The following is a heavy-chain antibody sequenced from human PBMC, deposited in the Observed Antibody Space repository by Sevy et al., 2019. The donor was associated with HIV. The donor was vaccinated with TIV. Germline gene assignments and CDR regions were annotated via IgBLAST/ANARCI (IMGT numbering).Heavy chain of an antibody. CDR1: GFTFSDYA. Sequence: GGSLRLSCTASGFTFSDYAMSWVRLAPGKGLEWVGFIKTKTYGGPTEYAASVKGRFIISRDDSKNIAYLQMNSLKTEDTAVYYCTRDLYGSGWFYFDYWGQGTLVTVSS. D-gene: IGHD6-19*01. J-gene: IGHJ4*02. CDR3: TRDLYGSGWFYFDY. CDR2: IKTKTYGGPT. V-gene: IGHV3-49*04.